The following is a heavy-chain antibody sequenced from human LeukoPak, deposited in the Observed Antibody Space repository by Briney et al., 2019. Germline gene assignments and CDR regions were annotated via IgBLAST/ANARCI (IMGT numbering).Heavy chain of an antibody. CDR2: ISSSSSYI. V-gene: IGHV3-21*04. J-gene: IGHJ4*02. Sequence: PGGSLRLSCAASGFTFSSYSMNWVRQAPGKGLEWVSSISSSSSYIYYADSVKGRFTISRDNAKNSLYLQMNSLRAEDTALYYCAKESYSSGWYPYYFDYWGQGTLVTVSS. D-gene: IGHD6-19*01. CDR3: AKESYSSGWYPYYFDY. CDR1: GFTFSSYS.